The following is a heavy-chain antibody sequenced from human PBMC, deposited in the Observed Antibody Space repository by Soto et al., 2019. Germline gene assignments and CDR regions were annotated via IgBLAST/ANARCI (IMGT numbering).Heavy chain of an antibody. CDR3: ARNTDCGGDCYSDY. V-gene: IGHV3-53*04. CDR2: IYSGGST. J-gene: IGHJ4*02. CDR1: GFTVSSNY. D-gene: IGHD2-21*01. Sequence: GGSLRLSCAASGFTVSSNYMSWVRQAPGKGLEWVSVIYSGGSTYYADSVKGRFTISRHNSKNTLYLQMNSLRAEDTAVYYCARNTDCGGDCYSDYWGQGTLVTVSS.